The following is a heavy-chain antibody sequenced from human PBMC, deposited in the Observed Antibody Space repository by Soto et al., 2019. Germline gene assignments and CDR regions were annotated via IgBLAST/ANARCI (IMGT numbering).Heavy chain of an antibody. D-gene: IGHD3-9*01. V-gene: IGHV4-59*08. CDR1: GGSISSYY. CDR3: AGTYYDILTGRQLYNWFDP. J-gene: IGHJ5*02. Sequence: SETLSLTCTVSGGSISSYYWSWIRQPPGKGLEWIGYIYYSGSTNYNPSLKSRVTISVDTSKNQFSLKLSSVTAADTAVYYCAGTYYDILTGRQLYNWFDPWGQGTLVTVSS. CDR2: IYYSGST.